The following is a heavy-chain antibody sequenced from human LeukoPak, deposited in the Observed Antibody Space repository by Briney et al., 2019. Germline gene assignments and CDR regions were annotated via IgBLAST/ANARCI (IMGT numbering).Heavy chain of an antibody. D-gene: IGHD1-14*01. V-gene: IGHV3-23*01. J-gene: IGHJ4*02. CDR3: ARNPGSFDY. CDR2: ISGSGGST. CDR1: GFTFSNSD. Sequence: GGSLRLSCAASGFTFSNSDMSWVRQAPGKGLEWVSGISGSGGSTDYTDSVKDRFSVSRDNSKNTLFLQMNSLRAEDTAVYYCARNPGSFDYWGQGTLVTVSS.